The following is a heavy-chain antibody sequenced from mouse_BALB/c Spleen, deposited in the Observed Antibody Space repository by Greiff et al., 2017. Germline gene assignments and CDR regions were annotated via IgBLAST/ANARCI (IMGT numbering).Heavy chain of an antibody. CDR2: INPSNGRT. V-gene: IGHV1S81*02. CDR3: ARSLYDGYYPFAY. D-gene: IGHD2-3*01. CDR1: GYTFNSYW. J-gene: IGHJ3*01. Sequence: QVQLQQPGAELVKPGASVKLSCKASGYTFNSYWMHWVKQRPGQGLEWIGEINPSNGRTNYNEKFKSKATLTVDKSSSTAYMQLSSLTSEDSAVYYCARSLYDGYYPFAYWGQGTLVTVSA.